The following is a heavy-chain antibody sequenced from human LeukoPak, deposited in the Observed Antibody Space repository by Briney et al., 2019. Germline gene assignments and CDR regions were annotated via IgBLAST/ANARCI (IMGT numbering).Heavy chain of an antibody. Sequence: PGGSLRLSCAASGFTFSSYAMSWVPQAPGKGLEWVSAISGSGGSTYYADSVKGRFTISRDNSKNTLYLQMNSLRAEDTAVYYCAKCGSSGPQDYYYYMDVWGKGTTVTVS. V-gene: IGHV3-23*01. J-gene: IGHJ6*03. CDR1: GFTFSSYA. CDR2: ISGSGGST. CDR3: AKCGSSGPQDYYYYMDV. D-gene: IGHD6-6*01.